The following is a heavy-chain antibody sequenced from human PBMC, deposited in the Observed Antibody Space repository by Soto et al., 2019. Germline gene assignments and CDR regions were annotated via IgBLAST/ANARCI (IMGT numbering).Heavy chain of an antibody. Sequence: PGGPLRLSYVASRFTFISSFMGSVRQAPGKGLEWVANINHDGGETYYVDSVEGRFTISRDNAKDSLYLQMNSLRGEDTAVYYCARYFRGSGRYFFDYWGQGTLVTVPS. J-gene: IGHJ4*02. V-gene: IGHV3-7*03. CDR2: INHDGGET. D-gene: IGHD6-19*01. CDR1: RFTFISSF. CDR3: ARYFRGSGRYFFDY.